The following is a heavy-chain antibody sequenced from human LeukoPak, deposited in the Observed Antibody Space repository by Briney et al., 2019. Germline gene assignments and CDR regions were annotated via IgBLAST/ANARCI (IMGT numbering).Heavy chain of an antibody. J-gene: IGHJ6*03. D-gene: IGHD7-27*01. V-gene: IGHV3-21*01. CDR3: ARAPTGASGTNYFYYYMDV. CDR2: ISSSSSYI. Sequence: GGSLRLSCAASGFTFSSYSVNWVRQAPGKGLEWVSSISSSSSYIYYADSVKGRFTISRDNAKNSLYLQMNSLRAEDTAVYYCARAPTGASGTNYFYYYMDVWGKGTTVTVSS. CDR1: GFTFSSYS.